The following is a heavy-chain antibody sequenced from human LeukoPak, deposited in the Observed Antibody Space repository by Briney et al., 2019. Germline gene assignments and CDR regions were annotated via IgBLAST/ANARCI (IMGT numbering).Heavy chain of an antibody. CDR2: IYYSGST. CDR3: ARDKTPLYYYDSSGYFPDAFDI. J-gene: IGHJ3*02. Sequence: SETLSLTCTVSGGSISSGGYYWNWIRQHPGKGLEWIGYIYYSGSTYYNPSLKSRVIISVDTSKNQFSLKLSSVTAADTAVYYCARDKTPLYYYDSSGYFPDAFDIWGQGTMVTVSS. V-gene: IGHV4-31*03. CDR1: GGSISSGGYY. D-gene: IGHD3-22*01.